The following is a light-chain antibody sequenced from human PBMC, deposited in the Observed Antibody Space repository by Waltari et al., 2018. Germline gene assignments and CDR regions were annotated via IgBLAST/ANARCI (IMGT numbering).Light chain of an antibody. J-gene: IGKJ2*01. CDR1: QDISSGLAWYQQRPGQAPSD. V-gene: IGKV3-15*01. CDR3: QQYNDWPYT. Sequence: EILMTQSPATLSVSPGERATLSCRASQDISSGLAWYQQRPGQAPSDLAWYQQKPGQAPRLLIYGASTRATGIPARFSGSGSGTEFTLTISSLQSEDFAAYYCQQYNDWPYTFGQGTKLEVK. CDR2: GAS.